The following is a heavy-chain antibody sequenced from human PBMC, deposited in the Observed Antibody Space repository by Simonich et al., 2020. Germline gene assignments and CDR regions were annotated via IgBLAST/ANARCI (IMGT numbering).Heavy chain of an antibody. CDR2: IYYSGST. J-gene: IGHJ3*02. CDR3: ARHAGFAFDI. D-gene: IGHD6-13*01. Sequence: QLQLQESGPGLVKPSETLSLTCTVSGGSISSSSFYWGWIRQPPGKGLEWMGSIYYSGSTYYNPPLKSRVTIAVDTSKNQFSLKLSSVTAADTAVYYCARHAGFAFDIWGQGTMVTVSS. V-gene: IGHV4-39*01. CDR1: GGSISSSSFY.